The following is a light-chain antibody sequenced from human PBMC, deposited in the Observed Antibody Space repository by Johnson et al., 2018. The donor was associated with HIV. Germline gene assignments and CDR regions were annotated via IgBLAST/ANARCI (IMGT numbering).Light chain of an antibody. CDR1: SSNIGNNY. J-gene: IGLJ1*01. CDR3: GTWDSSLSAFYA. V-gene: IGLV1-51*01. CDR2: DND. Sequence: QSVLTQPPSVSAAPGQKVTISCSGSSSNIGNNYVSWYQQLPGTAPKLLIYDNDKRPSGISDRFSASKSGTSATLGITGLQTGDEADYYCGTWDSSLSAFYAFGTGTKVTVL.